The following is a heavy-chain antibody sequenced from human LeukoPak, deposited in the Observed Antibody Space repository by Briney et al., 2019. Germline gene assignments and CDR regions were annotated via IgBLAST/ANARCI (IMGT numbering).Heavy chain of an antibody. D-gene: IGHD4-23*01. CDR3: ARPVGPHKNAFDI. CDR2: ISSSSSYI. V-gene: IGHV3-21*01. CDR1: GFTFSSYS. J-gene: IGHJ3*02. Sequence: PGGSLRLSCAASGFTFSSYSMNWVRQAPGKGLEWVSSISSSSSYIYYANSVKGRFTISRDNAKNSLYLQMNSLRAEDTAVYYCARPVGPHKNAFDIWGQGIMVTVSS.